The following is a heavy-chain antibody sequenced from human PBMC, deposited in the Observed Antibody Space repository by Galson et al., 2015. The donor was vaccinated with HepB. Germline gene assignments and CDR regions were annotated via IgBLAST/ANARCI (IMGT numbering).Heavy chain of an antibody. Sequence: SVKVSCKASGGTFSSYTISWVRQAPGQGLEWMGIINPSGGSTSYAQKFQGRVTMTRDTSTSTVYMELSSLRSEDTAVYYCARDRVLHYYDSREGDYNWFDPWGQGTLVTVSS. CDR1: GGTFSSYT. V-gene: IGHV1-46*03. J-gene: IGHJ5*02. D-gene: IGHD3-22*01. CDR3: ARDRVLHYYDSREGDYNWFDP. CDR2: INPSGGST.